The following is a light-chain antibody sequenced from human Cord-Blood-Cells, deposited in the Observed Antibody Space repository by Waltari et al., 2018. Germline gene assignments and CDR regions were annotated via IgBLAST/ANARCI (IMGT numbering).Light chain of an antibody. Sequence: DIQMTQSPYSLSASVGDRVTITCRASQSISSYLNWYQQKPGKAPKLLIYAASSLQSGVPSRFSGSGSGTDFTLTISSLQPEDFATYYCQQSCSTPYTFGQGTKLEIK. CDR3: QQSCSTPYT. V-gene: IGKV1-39*01. CDR1: QSISSY. CDR2: AAS. J-gene: IGKJ2*01.